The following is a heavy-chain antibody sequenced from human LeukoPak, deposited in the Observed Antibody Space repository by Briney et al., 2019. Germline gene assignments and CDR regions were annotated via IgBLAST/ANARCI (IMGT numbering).Heavy chain of an antibody. D-gene: IGHD6-13*01. Sequence: SSVKVSSKASGGTFSSYAISWVRQAPGQGLEWMGGIIPIFGTANYAQKFQGRVTITADESTSTAYMELSSLRSEDTAVYYCARRSTGIAAAGPTSFDYWGQGTLVTVSS. CDR2: IIPIFGTA. CDR3: ARRSTGIAAAGPTSFDY. J-gene: IGHJ4*02. V-gene: IGHV1-69*01. CDR1: GGTFSSYA.